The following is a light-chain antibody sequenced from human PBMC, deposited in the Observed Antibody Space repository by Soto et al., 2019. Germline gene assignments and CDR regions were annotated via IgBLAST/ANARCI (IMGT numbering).Light chain of an antibody. CDR3: QQYDKVPLT. CDR2: EAS. Sequence: DIQMTQSPSSLSASVGDRVTITCQASQDITNDLNWYQQKPGKAPKVLIYEASNLKTGVPARFSGSGSGTYFTFTISSLQAEDIATYLCQQYDKVPLTVGGGTKVEIK. J-gene: IGKJ4*01. CDR1: QDITND. V-gene: IGKV1-33*01.